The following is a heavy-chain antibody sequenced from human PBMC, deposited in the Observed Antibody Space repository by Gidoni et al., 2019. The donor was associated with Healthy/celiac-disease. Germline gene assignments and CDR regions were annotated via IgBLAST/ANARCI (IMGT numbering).Heavy chain of an antibody. J-gene: IGHJ3*02. CDR2: ISWNSGSI. V-gene: IGHV3-9*01. Sequence: EVQLVESGGGLVQPGRSLRLSCAASGFTFDDYAMHWVRQAPGKGLEWVSGISWNSGSIGYADSVKGRFTISRDNAKNSLYLQMNSLRAEDTALYYCAREGDDSSGLGAFDIWGQGTMVTVSS. D-gene: IGHD3-22*01. CDR3: AREGDDSSGLGAFDI. CDR1: GFTFDDYA.